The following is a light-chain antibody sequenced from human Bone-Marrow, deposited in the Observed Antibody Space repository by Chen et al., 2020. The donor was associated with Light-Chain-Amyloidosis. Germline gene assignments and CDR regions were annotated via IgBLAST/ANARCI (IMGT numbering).Light chain of an antibody. CDR1: SSDVVGYNY. V-gene: IGLV2-14*01. Sequence: QSALTQPASVSGSPGQSITISCTGTSSDVVGYNYVSWYQQHPGKAPKLMIYDVSNRPSGVYNRFSGSKSGNTASLTISGLQAEDEADYYCSSYTRSSTLYVFGTGTKVTVL. J-gene: IGLJ1*01. CDR3: SSYTRSSTLYV. CDR2: DVS.